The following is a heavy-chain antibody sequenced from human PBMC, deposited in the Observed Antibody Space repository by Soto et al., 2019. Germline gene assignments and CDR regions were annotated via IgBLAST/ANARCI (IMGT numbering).Heavy chain of an antibody. CDR2: IIPIFGTA. V-gene: IGHV1-69*13. Sequence: SVKVSCKASGDTFSSYAISWVRQAPGQGLEWMGGIIPIFGTANYAQKFQGRVTITADESTSTAYMELSSLRSEDTAVYYCARGVVPAAPPYYYYGMDVWGQGTTVTVSS. D-gene: IGHD2-2*01. CDR1: GDTFSSYA. J-gene: IGHJ6*02. CDR3: ARGVVPAAPPYYYYGMDV.